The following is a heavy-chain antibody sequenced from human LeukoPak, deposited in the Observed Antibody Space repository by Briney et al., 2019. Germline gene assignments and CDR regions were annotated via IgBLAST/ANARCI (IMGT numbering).Heavy chain of an antibody. J-gene: IGHJ3*02. CDR3: VRRSRDVTTGAFDI. Sequence: SETLSLTCTVSGASISSSGYYWVWIRQPPGKGLEWLGTIYYSGSTYYNPSLKSRVTTSVDTSKNQFSLKLRSVTAADTAVFYCVRRSRDVTTGAFDIWGQGTMVTVSS. V-gene: IGHV4-39*01. D-gene: IGHD5-24*01. CDR1: GASISSSGYY. CDR2: IYYSGST.